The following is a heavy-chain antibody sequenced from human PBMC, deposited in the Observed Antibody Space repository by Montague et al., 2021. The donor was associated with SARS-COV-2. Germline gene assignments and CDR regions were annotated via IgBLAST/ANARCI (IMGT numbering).Heavy chain of an antibody. CDR2: VDYSGLT. V-gene: IGHV4-39*07. D-gene: IGHD3-10*01. CDR3: AKDGEALAWGTFDI. J-gene: IGHJ3*02. CDR1: RDSISSHNYF. Sequence: ETLSLTCTVPRDSISSHNYFWAWIRQPPGKGLEWIGSVDYSGLTFYNPSLESRVTISVDTSKKQFSLKVNSVTAADTAVYYCAKDGEALAWGTFDIWGQGTMVTVSS.